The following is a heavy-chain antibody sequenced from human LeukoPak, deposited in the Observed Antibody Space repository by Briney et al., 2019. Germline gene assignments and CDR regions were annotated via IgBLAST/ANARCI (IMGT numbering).Heavy chain of an antibody. CDR3: ARDLLGSSWYEGRYEWFDP. V-gene: IGHV1-18*01. CDR2: ISAYNGNT. Sequence: GASVKVSCKASGYTFTSYGISWVRQAPGQGLEWMGWISAYNGNTNYAQKLQGRVTMTTDTSTSTAYMELRSLRSDDTAVYYCARDLLGSSWYEGRYEWFDPWGQGTLVTVSS. CDR1: GYTFTSYG. D-gene: IGHD6-13*01. J-gene: IGHJ5*02.